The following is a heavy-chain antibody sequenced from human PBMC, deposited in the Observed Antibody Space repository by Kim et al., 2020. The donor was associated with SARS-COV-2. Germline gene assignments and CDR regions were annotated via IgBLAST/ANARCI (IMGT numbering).Heavy chain of an antibody. J-gene: IGHJ6*02. Sequence: GSLRLSCAASGFTFSSYGLHWVRQAPGKGLEWVAVISYDGSNKYYADSVKGRFTISRDNSKNTLYLQMNSLRAEDTAVYYCARVLGAAAGTYYYYVMDVGGQGTTVTVSS. CDR2: ISYDGSNK. D-gene: IGHD6-13*01. V-gene: IGHV3-33*05. CDR1: GFTFSSYG. CDR3: ARVLGAAAGTYYYYVMDV.